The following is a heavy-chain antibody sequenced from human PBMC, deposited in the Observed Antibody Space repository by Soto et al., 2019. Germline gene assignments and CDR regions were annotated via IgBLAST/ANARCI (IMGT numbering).Heavy chain of an antibody. J-gene: IGHJ3*02. CDR2: IYYSGST. V-gene: IGHV4-31*03. CDR1: GGSISSGGYY. Sequence: SETLSLTCTVSGGSISSGGYYWSWIRQHPGKGLEWIGYIYYSGSTYYNPSLKSRVTISVDTSKNQFSLKLSSVTAADTAVYYCARGPYCSGGSCYSFAFDIWGQGTMVTVSS. D-gene: IGHD2-15*01. CDR3: ARGPYCSGGSCYSFAFDI.